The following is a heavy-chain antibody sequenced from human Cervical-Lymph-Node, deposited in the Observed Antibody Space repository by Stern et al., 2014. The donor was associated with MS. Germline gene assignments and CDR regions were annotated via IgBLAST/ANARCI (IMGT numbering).Heavy chain of an antibody. CDR1: GYNFSKYW. J-gene: IGHJ4*02. D-gene: IGHD4-17*01. CDR2: IYPDDSDT. Sequence: EVQLVESGTEVKEPGESLKISCKGSGYNFSKYWIGWVRQMPGKGLEWMGIIYPDDSDTRYSPSFQGQVTISAEKSISTAFLQWSSLQASDTAMYYCVRLKDSLTRGTYFDSWGQGMLVTVSS. CDR3: VRLKDSLTRGTYFDS. V-gene: IGHV5-51*03.